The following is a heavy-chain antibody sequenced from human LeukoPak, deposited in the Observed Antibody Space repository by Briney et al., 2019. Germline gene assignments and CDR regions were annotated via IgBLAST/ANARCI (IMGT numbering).Heavy chain of an antibody. J-gene: IGHJ4*02. CDR2: ISGSGGST. V-gene: IGHV3-23*01. D-gene: IGHD2-2*01. CDR1: GFTFSSYA. Sequence: PGGSLRLSCAASGFTFSSYAMSWVRQAPGKGLGWVSAISGSGGSTYYADSVKGRFTISRDNSKNTLYLQMNSLRAEDTAVYYCAKGRWDQLLSEIDYWGQGTLVTVSS. CDR3: AKGRWDQLLSEIDY.